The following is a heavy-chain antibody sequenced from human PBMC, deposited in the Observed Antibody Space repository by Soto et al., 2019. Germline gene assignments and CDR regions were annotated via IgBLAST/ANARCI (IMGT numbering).Heavy chain of an antibody. D-gene: IGHD6-19*01. V-gene: IGHV4-59*01. Sequence: SETLSLTCDVSGDFLTTYYWNWIRQSPGKGLEWIGYIFYGGHTNYNPSLRGRATISVDTSKNQFSLKLSSVTAADTAVYYCARNVGSGWYGYYYGMDVWGQGTTVTVSS. J-gene: IGHJ6*02. CDR1: GDFLTTYY. CDR2: IFYGGHT. CDR3: ARNVGSGWYGYYYGMDV.